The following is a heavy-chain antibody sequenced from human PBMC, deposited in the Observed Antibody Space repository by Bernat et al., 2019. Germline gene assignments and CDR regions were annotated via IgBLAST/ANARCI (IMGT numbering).Heavy chain of an antibody. CDR2: SSSSSSTI. CDR1: GFTFSSYS. Sequence: EVQLVESGGGLVQPGGSLRLSCAASGFTFSSYSMNWVRQAPGKGLEWVSYSSSSSSTIYYADSVKGRFTISRDNAKNSLYLQMNSLRDEDTAVYYCARAPLQVYYYGMDVWGQGTTVTVSS. J-gene: IGHJ6*02. D-gene: IGHD4-11*01. V-gene: IGHV3-48*02. CDR3: ARAPLQVYYYGMDV.